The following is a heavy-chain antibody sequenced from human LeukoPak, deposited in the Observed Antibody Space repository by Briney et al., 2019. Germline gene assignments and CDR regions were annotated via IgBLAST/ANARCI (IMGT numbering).Heavy chain of an antibody. CDR3: ARESSSSGDY. J-gene: IGHJ4*02. CDR2: VYNSGST. D-gene: IGHD6-6*01. V-gene: IGHV4-4*07. CDR1: GGSIRSYY. Sequence: SETLSLTCTVSGGSIRSYYWSWIRQPAGKGLEWIGRVYNSGSTNYNPSLKSRVTMSVDTSKNQFSLNLSSVTAADTAVYYCARESSSSGDYWGQGTLVTVSS.